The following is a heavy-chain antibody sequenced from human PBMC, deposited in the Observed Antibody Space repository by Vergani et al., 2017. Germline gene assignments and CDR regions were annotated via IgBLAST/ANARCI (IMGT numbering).Heavy chain of an antibody. Sequence: QVQLVQSGAEVKKPGSSVKVSCKASGYTFTSYGISWVRQAPGQGLEWMGWISAYNGNTNYAQKLQGRVTMTTDTSTSTAYMELRSLSSDDTAVYYCARDSPNLYDFWSGYYRENYYYYGMDVWGQGTTVTVSS. CDR3: ARDSPNLYDFWSGYYRENYYYYGMDV. CDR2: ISAYNGNT. V-gene: IGHV1-18*04. J-gene: IGHJ6*02. D-gene: IGHD3-3*01. CDR1: GYTFTSYG.